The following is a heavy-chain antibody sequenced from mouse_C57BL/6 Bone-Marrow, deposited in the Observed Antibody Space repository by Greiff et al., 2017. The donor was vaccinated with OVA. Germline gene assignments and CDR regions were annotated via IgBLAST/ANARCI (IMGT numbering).Heavy chain of an antibody. V-gene: IGHV1-59*01. CDR1: GYTFTSYW. Sequence: VQLQQPGAELVRPGTSVKLSCKASGYTFTSYWMHWVKQRPGQGLEWIGVIDPSDSYTNYNQKFKGKATLTVDTSSSTAYMQLSSLTSEDSAVYYCARSDDFRYYAMDYWGQGTTVTVSS. D-gene: IGHD2-4*01. CDR3: ARSDDFRYYAMDY. J-gene: IGHJ4*01. CDR2: IDPSDSYT.